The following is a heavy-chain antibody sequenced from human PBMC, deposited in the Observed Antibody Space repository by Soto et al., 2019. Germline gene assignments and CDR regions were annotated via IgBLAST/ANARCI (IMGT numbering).Heavy chain of an antibody. CDR3: ARFRGDAFDI. D-gene: IGHD3-10*01. CDR1: GFTFSNYW. Sequence: EVQLVESGGGLVQPGGSLRLSCAVSGFTFSNYWMHWVRQAPGKGLVWVSTISPDGTIPDYTDSVKGRLAISRDNAKSTLFLQINSLRPEDTAVYYCARFRGDAFDIWGPGPMVTVSS. CDR2: ISPDGTIP. J-gene: IGHJ3*02. V-gene: IGHV3-74*01.